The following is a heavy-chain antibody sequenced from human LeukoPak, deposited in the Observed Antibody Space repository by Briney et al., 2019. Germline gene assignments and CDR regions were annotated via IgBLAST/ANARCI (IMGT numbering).Heavy chain of an antibody. Sequence: GASVKVSCKASGGTFSSYAISWVRQAPGRGLEWMGIINPSGGSTSCAQKFQGRVTMTRDTSTNTVYMELSSLRSEDTAVYYCARRMISSGSYYPLGYWGQGTLVTVSS. CDR2: INPSGGST. CDR3: ARRMISSGSYYPLGY. J-gene: IGHJ4*02. CDR1: GGTFSSYA. D-gene: IGHD1-26*01. V-gene: IGHV1-46*01.